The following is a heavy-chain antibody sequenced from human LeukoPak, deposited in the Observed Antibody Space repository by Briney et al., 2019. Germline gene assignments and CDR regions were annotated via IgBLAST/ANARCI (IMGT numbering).Heavy chain of an antibody. CDR2: ISGSGGST. D-gene: IGHD3-22*01. Sequence: GGSLRLSCVVSGFTFSSYAMSWVRQAPGKGLEWVSGISGSGGSTYYADSVKGRFTISRDNSKNTLYLQMNSLRAEDTAVYYCAGYDSSGYQTFDYWGQGTLVTVSS. CDR1: GFTFSSYA. V-gene: IGHV3-23*01. J-gene: IGHJ4*02. CDR3: AGYDSSGYQTFDY.